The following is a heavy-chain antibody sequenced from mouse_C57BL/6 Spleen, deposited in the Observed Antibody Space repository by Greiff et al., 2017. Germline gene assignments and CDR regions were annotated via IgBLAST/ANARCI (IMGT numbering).Heavy chain of an antibody. J-gene: IGHJ4*01. Sequence: QVQLKQSGPELVKPGASVKISCKASGYAFSSSWMNWVKQRPGKGLEWIGRIYPGDGDTNYNGKFKGKATLTADKSSSTAYMQISSLTSEDSAVYFCARADYDRAMDYWGQGTSVTVSS. CDR1: GYAFSSSW. CDR3: ARADYDRAMDY. V-gene: IGHV1-82*01. D-gene: IGHD2-4*01. CDR2: IYPGDGDT.